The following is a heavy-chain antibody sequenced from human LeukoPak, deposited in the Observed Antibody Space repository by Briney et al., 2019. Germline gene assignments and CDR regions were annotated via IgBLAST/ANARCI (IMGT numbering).Heavy chain of an antibody. Sequence: ASVKVSCKASGYTFTSYGISWVRQAPGQGLEWMGWISAYNGNTNYAQKLQGRVTMTTDTSTSTAYMELRSLRSDDTAVYYCARDYGDYNYYYYHGMDVWGQGTTVTVSS. D-gene: IGHD4-17*01. CDR2: ISAYNGNT. J-gene: IGHJ6*02. CDR1: GYTFTSYG. CDR3: ARDYGDYNYYYYHGMDV. V-gene: IGHV1-18*01.